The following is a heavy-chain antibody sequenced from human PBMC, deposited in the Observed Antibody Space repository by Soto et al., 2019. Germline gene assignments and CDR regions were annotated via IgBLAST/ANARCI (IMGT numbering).Heavy chain of an antibody. V-gene: IGHV3-9*01. Sequence: LRLSCVASGFTFDDYAMHWVRQIPGKGLQWVSGISWSTSSIGYGASLRGRFLISRDNANNSLYLQMNDLRPEDTALYYCGKASSSNSWSPIDYWGQGTMVTVSS. CDR3: GKASSSNSWSPIDY. J-gene: IGHJ4*02. D-gene: IGHD3-3*01. CDR2: ISWSTSSI. CDR1: GFTFDDYA.